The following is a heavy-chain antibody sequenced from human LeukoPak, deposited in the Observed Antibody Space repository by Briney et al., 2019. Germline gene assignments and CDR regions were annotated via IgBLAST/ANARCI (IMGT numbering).Heavy chain of an antibody. D-gene: IGHD2-2*01. V-gene: IGHV1-18*01. CDR3: ARKPAANYYYHYMDV. Sequence: ASVKVSCKASGYTFTSYGMSWVRQAPGQGLEWMGWISAYNGNTNYAHKLQGRVTITTDTPTSTAYMELRSLRSDEKAVYYCARKPAANYYYHYMDVWGKGTPVTVSS. J-gene: IGHJ6*03. CDR2: ISAYNGNT. CDR1: GYTFTSYG.